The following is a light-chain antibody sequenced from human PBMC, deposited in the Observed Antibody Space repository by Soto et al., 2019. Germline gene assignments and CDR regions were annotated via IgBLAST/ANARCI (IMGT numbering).Light chain of an antibody. CDR3: CSYTSSSTLV. CDR1: SSDVGSHNL. Sequence: QSALTQPASVSGSPGQSITISCTGTSSDVGSHNLVSWYQQHPGQAPKLMIYEVSKRPLGVSTRVSASKSGNTASLTISGLQAEDEADYYCCSYTSSSTLVFGTGTKLTVL. V-gene: IGLV2-14*02. CDR2: EVS. J-gene: IGLJ1*01.